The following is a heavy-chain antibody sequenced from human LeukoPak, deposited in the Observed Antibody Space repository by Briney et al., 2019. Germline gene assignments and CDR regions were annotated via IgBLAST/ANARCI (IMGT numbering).Heavy chain of an antibody. CDR3: AKVKGRTVTYEDFDY. Sequence: AGGSLRLSCAASGFTFSSYGMPWVRQAPGKGLEWVAVISYDGSNKYYADSVKGRFTISRDNSKNTLYLQMNSLRAEDTAVYYCAKVKGRTVTYEDFDYWGQGTLVTVSS. CDR1: GFTFSSYG. V-gene: IGHV3-30*18. J-gene: IGHJ4*02. CDR2: ISYDGSNK. D-gene: IGHD4-17*01.